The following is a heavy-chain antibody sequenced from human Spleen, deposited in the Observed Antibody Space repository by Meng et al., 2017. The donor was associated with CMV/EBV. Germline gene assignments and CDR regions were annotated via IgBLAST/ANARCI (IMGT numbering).Heavy chain of an antibody. J-gene: IGHJ6*02. CDR1: GFTFRSYE. CDR2: TSSTGGTT. V-gene: IGHV3-48*03. D-gene: IGHD2-2*02. CDR3: ARGASCTSTSCYTWGDWNYIYYFYGMDV. Sequence: GESLKISCAASGFTFRSYEMNWVRQAPGKGLEWVSYTSSTGGTTYYADSVKGRFTISRDNTKDSLYLQMNSLRAEDTALYYCARGASCTSTSCYTWGDWNYIYYFYGMDVWGQGTTVTVSS.